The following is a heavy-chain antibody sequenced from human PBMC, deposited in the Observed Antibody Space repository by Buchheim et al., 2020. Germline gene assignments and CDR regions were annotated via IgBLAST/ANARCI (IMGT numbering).Heavy chain of an antibody. CDR2: IKHDGTVT. CDR1: GFTFSSYW. J-gene: IGHJ4*01. D-gene: IGHD7-27*01. Sequence: DVQLVESGGGLVQPGGSLRLSCAASGFTFSSYWMSWVRQPPGKGLEWVANIKHDGTVTYYADSVNGRFSISRDNARNSLHRQMNSPRVEDTATYYCARVKDWGWFDYWGHGTL. V-gene: IGHV3-7*01. CDR3: ARVKDWGWFDY.